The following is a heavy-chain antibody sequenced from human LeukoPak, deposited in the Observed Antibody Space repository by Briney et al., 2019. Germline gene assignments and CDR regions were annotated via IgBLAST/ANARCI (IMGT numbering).Heavy chain of an antibody. CDR1: GYTFTSYD. J-gene: IGHJ2*01. V-gene: IGHV1-8*03. D-gene: IGHD5-24*01. CDR3: AREGGFGWLQYHTGLYFDL. Sequence: ASVTVSCKASGYTFTSYDINWVRQAAGQGVEWMGRMNPNSGNTDYAQKFQGRVTITRDKSKRTAYMEVSRLRCDDTGGYYCAREGGFGWLQYHTGLYFDLWGRGTLVTVSS. CDR2: MNPNSGNT.